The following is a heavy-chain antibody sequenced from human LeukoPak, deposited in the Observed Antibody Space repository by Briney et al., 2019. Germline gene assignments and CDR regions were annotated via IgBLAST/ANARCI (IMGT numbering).Heavy chain of an antibody. CDR1: GDSISSSY. J-gene: IGHJ4*02. Sequence: PSETLSLTCTISGDSISSSYWNWIRQPPGKGLEWIGYIYYSGDTSQSPSLKSRVTISVDTSKNQVSLKLTSVTAADTAVYYCARRDDFWNEPFYWGQGTLVTVSS. CDR2: IYYSGDT. V-gene: IGHV4-59*08. D-gene: IGHD3-3*01. CDR3: ARRDDFWNEPFY.